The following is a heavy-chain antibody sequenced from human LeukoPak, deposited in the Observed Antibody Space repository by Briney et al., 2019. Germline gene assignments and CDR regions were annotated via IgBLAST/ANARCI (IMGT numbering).Heavy chain of an antibody. CDR1: GYTFTSYY. Sequence: ASVKVSCKASGYTFTSYYMHWVRQAPGQGLEWMGIINPSGGSTSYAQKFQGRVTMTRDTSTSTVYMELSSLRSEDTAVYYCARDKVQTYYYDSSGYYYPLLAFDYWGQGTLVTVSS. J-gene: IGHJ4*02. CDR3: ARDKVQTYYYDSSGYYYPLLAFDY. V-gene: IGHV1-46*03. CDR2: INPSGGST. D-gene: IGHD3-22*01.